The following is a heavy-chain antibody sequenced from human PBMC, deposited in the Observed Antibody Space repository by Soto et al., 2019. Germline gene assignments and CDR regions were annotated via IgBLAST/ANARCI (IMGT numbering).Heavy chain of an antibody. D-gene: IGHD3-22*01. J-gene: IGHJ6*02. CDR3: ARDRAYYYDSSGNYYYHYGLDV. CDR1: GYTFTDYG. Sequence: QVPLVESGAEVKKPGASVKVSCKASGYTFTDYGISWVRQAPGQGLEWMGWISGYNGNTKYAQKFRGRVTMTTDTPTNTAYMELRSLRSDDTAVYYCARDRAYYYDSSGNYYYHYGLDVWGQGTTVTVS. CDR2: ISGYNGNT. V-gene: IGHV1-18*04.